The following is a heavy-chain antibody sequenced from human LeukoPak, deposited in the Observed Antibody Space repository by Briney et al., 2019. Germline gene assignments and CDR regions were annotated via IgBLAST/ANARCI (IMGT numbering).Heavy chain of an antibody. Sequence: GGSLRLSCAASGFNFSDYEMNWLRQAPGKGLEWVSGLSGSGDTTYHADSVRGRFTISRDNSKNTLYLQINSLGAEDTAVYYCAKVAPYGNYVFDYWGQGSQVTVSS. CDR3: AKVAPYGNYVFDY. D-gene: IGHD1-7*01. CDR1: GFNFSDYE. J-gene: IGHJ4*02. CDR2: LSGSGDTT. V-gene: IGHV3-23*01.